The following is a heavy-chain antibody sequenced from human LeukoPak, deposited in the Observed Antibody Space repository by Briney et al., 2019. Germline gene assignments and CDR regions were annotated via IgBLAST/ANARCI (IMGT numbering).Heavy chain of an antibody. J-gene: IGHJ4*02. CDR3: ARVWGGHYYYDSSGYENFSFDY. Sequence: SETLSLTCTVSGGSISSSSYYWGWFRQPPGKGLEWIGNIYYSGSTYYNPSLKSRVTISVDTSKNQFSLKLSSVTAADTAVYYCARVWGGHYYYDSSGYENFSFDYWGQGTLVTVSS. CDR2: IYYSGST. V-gene: IGHV4-39*07. CDR1: GGSISSSSYY. D-gene: IGHD3-22*01.